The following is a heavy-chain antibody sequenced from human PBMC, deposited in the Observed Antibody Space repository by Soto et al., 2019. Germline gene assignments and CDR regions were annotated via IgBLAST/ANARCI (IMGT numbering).Heavy chain of an antibody. D-gene: IGHD3-16*01. Sequence: LSLSCAASGFLSSNYAMGWVRQAPGTGLEWVSGISDSGVNTYYADSVKGRFTISRDNSKNALYLEMKSLRAEDTAVYYCIKEARGHSYARLWGRGTPVTVSS. CDR3: IKEARGHSYARL. CDR2: ISDSGVNT. CDR1: GFLSSNYA. J-gene: IGHJ4*02. V-gene: IGHV3-23*01.